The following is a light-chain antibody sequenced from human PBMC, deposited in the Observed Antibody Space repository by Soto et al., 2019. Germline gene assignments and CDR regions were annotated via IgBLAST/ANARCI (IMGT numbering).Light chain of an antibody. V-gene: IGLV2-14*01. CDR2: DVS. Sequence: QSVLTQPASVSGSPGQSITISCTGTSSDIGGYDYVSWYQQYPGKAPKLMIYDVSNRPSGVSDRFSGSKSANTASLTISGLQAEDEAYYYCNSYTTSSSLYVFGTGTKVAVL. J-gene: IGLJ1*01. CDR3: NSYTTSSSLYV. CDR1: SSDIGGYDY.